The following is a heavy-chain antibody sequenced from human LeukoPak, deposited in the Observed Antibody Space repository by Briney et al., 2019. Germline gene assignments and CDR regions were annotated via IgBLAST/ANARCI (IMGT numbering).Heavy chain of an antibody. CDR1: GGTFSSYA. CDR2: IIPIFGTA. D-gene: IGHD2-8*01. V-gene: IGHV1-69*05. J-gene: IGHJ4*02. CDR3: AREGVSGHFGFDY. Sequence: SVKVSCKASGGTFSSYAISWVRQAPGHGLEWMGGIIPIFGTANYAQKFQGRVTITTDESTSTAYMELSSLRSEDTAVYYCAREGVSGHFGFDYWGQGTLVTVSS.